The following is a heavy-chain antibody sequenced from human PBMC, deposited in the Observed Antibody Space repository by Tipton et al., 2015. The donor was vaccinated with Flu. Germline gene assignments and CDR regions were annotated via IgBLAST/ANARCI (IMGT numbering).Heavy chain of an antibody. CDR2: IYYSGST. CDR1: GGSISSSSYY. J-gene: IGHJ4*02. V-gene: IGHV4-39*07. Sequence: TLSLTRTVSGGSISSSSYYWGWIRQPPGKGLEWIGSIYYSGSTYYNPSLKSRVTISVDTSKNQFSLKLSSVTAADTAVYYCARATTYYYDSSGSERRGTFDYWGQGTLVTVSS. D-gene: IGHD3-22*01. CDR3: ARATTYYYDSSGSERRGTFDY.